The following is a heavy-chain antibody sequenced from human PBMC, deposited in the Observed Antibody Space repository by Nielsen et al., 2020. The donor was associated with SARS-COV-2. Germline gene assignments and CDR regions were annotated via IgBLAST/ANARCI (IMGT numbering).Heavy chain of an antibody. J-gene: IGHJ4*02. D-gene: IGHD3-16*02. CDR1: GYPFTSYD. CDR3: ARGVLRNYDYVWGSYRYYDY. V-gene: IGHV1-8*01. CDR2: MNPNSGNT. Sequence: SVTVSCKASGYPFTSYDINWVRQATGQGREWMGWMNPNSGNTGYAQKVQGRVTMTRNTSISTAYMELSSLRSEDTAVYYCARGVLRNYDYVWGSYRYYDYWGQGTLVTVSS.